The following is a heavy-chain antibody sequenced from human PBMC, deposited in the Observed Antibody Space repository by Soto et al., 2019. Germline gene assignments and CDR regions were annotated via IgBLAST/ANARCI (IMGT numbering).Heavy chain of an antibody. J-gene: IGHJ6*02. D-gene: IGHD6-13*01. Sequence: PERSVRGPCAASGFTLSSYEMKWVPQAPGKGLEWVSYISSIGSTIYYADSVKGRFTISSDNAKNSLYLQMSRLRADDTAVYYCAREAANGMDVWRQGTTVT. CDR3: AREAANGMDV. V-gene: IGHV3-48*03. CDR1: GFTLSSYE. CDR2: ISSIGSTI.